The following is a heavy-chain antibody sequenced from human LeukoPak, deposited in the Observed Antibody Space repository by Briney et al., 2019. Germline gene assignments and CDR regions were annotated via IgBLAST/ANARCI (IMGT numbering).Heavy chain of an antibody. D-gene: IGHD1-26*01. V-gene: IGHV3-33*01. J-gene: IGHJ4*02. CDR1: GFTFSSYG. CDR2: IWYDGSNK. Sequence: GGSLRLSCAASGFTFSSYGMHWVRQAPGKGLEWVAVIWYDGSNKYYADSVKGRFTISRDNSKNTLYLQMNSLGAEDTAVYYCARDRYSGSYYPYFDYWGQGTLVTVSS. CDR3: ARDRYSGSYYPYFDY.